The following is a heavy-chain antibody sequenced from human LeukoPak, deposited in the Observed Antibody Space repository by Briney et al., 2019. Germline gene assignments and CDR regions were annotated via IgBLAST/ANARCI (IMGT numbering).Heavy chain of an antibody. D-gene: IGHD3-9*01. V-gene: IGHV3-49*05. CDR2: IRSKDYGGTA. CDR1: GFTFGDYA. CDR3: SREYDIVAGYWFDY. Sequence: KPGGSLRLSCTASGFTFGDYALSWFRQTPGNGLEWVGFIRSKDYGGTAEHAASVKGRFTISRDDSKSIAYLQMNSLKTDDTAVYYCSREYDIVAGYWFDYWGQGTLVTVSS. J-gene: IGHJ4*02.